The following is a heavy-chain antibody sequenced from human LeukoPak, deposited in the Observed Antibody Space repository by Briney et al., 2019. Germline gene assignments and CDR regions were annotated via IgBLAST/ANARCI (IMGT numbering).Heavy chain of an antibody. Sequence: ASETLSLTCDVSGYSLSSGYYWGWIRQPPGKGLEWIGSIYQSGNSYQKSSLKSRLTLSVDTSKNNFSLKVVSVTAADTAVYYCARSPSRYNWNFGYWGQGILVTVAS. J-gene: IGHJ4*02. CDR3: ARSPSRYNWNFGY. V-gene: IGHV4-38-2*01. D-gene: IGHD1-20*01. CDR1: GYSLSSGYY. CDR2: IYQSGNS.